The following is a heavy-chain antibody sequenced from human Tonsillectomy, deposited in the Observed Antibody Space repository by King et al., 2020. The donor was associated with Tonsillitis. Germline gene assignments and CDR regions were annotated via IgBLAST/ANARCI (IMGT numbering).Heavy chain of an antibody. CDR3: TRAEEKLFWFGNWFDP. CDR2: IKQDGTEK. J-gene: IGHJ5*02. D-gene: IGHD3-10*01. V-gene: IGHV3-7*01. Sequence: VQLVESGGGLVQPGGSLRLSCAASGFTFSDYWMSWVRQAPGKGLEWVANIKQDGTEKYYVDSVKGRFTISRDNAKNSLYLQMNSLRVDDTAVYYCTRAEEKLFWFGNWFDPWGQGTLVTVSS. CDR1: GFTFSDYW.